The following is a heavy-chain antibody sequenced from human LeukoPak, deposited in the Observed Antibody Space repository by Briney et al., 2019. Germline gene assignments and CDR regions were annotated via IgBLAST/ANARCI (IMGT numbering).Heavy chain of an antibody. V-gene: IGHV5-51*01. CDR1: GYSFTNYW. CDR2: IHPGDSDT. J-gene: IGHJ6*03. Sequence: GESLKISCKGSGYSFTNYWIVWVRQMPGKGLEWMGIIHPGDSDTRYSPSFQGQVTISADKSISTAYLQWSSLKASDTAMYYCARRSSTWDYYMDVWGKGTTVTVSS. CDR3: ARRSSTWDYYMDV. D-gene: IGHD2-2*01.